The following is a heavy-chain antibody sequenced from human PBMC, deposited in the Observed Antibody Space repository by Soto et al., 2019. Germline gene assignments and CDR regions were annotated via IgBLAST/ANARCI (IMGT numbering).Heavy chain of an antibody. V-gene: IGHV3-74*01. D-gene: IGHD3-3*01. CDR1: GFTFSSYW. Sequence: GGSLRLSCAASGFTFSSYWMHWVRQAPGKGLVWVSRINSDGSSTSYADYVKGRFTISRDNAKNTLYLQMNSLRAEDTAVYYCASYTYYDFWSGYYSYYYYGMDVWGQGTTVTVSS. CDR3: ASYTYYDFWSGYYSYYYYGMDV. J-gene: IGHJ6*02. CDR2: INSDGSST.